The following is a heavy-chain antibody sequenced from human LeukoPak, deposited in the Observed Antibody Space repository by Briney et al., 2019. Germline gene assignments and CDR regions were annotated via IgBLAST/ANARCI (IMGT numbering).Heavy chain of an antibody. CDR1: GGSISSYY. J-gene: IGHJ4*02. CDR2: IYYSGST. D-gene: IGHD2/OR15-2a*01. Sequence: SETLSLTCSVSGGSISSYYWSWIRQPPGEGLEWIGYIYYSGSTNYNPSLKHRVTISVDTSRSQFSLKLSSVTAADTAVYYCAREVKVGNTDTGYYFDYWGQGILVTVSS. CDR3: AREVKVGNTDTGYYFDY. V-gene: IGHV4-59*01.